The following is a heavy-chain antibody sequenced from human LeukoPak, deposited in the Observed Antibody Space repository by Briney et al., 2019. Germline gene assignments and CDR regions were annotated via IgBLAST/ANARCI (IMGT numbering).Heavy chain of an antibody. CDR3: TTHPGYESY. V-gene: IGHV3-15*01. J-gene: IGHJ4*02. CDR1: GFTFNLAW. CDR2: IKRNTQGATT. Sequence: GGSLRLSCATSGFTFNLAWMSWVRQAPGKGLEWVGRIKRNTQGATTDYAAAVKGRFTISRDDSKNTLYLQMNSLEIEDTAVYYCTTHPGYESYWGQGTLVTVSS. D-gene: IGHD2-15*01.